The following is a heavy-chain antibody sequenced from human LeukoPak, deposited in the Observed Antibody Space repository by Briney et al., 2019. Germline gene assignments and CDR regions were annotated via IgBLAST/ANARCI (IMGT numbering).Heavy chain of an antibody. D-gene: IGHD3-10*01. CDR2: ISYSGST. V-gene: IGHV4-59*08. CDR3: ARHPELYFFDY. CDR1: GASISSYY. Sequence: SETLSLTCTVSGASISSYYWSWIRQPPGKGLEWIGYISYSGSTNYNPSLKSRVTISADTSKNQVSLTLSSVTAADTAMYYCARHPELYFFDYWGQGTLVTVSS. J-gene: IGHJ4*02.